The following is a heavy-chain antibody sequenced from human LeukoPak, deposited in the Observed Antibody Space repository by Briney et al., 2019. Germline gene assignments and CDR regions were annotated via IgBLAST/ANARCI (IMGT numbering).Heavy chain of an antibody. Sequence: SETLSLTCTVSGGSISSYYWSWIRQPPGKGLEWIGYIYYSGSTNYNPSLKSRVTISVDTSKNQFSLKLSSVTAADTAVYYCARRYYYDSSGYYNYYYMDVWGKGTTVTVSS. V-gene: IGHV4-59*08. J-gene: IGHJ6*03. CDR2: IYYSGST. CDR3: ARRYYYDSSGYYNYYYMDV. D-gene: IGHD3-22*01. CDR1: GGSISSYY.